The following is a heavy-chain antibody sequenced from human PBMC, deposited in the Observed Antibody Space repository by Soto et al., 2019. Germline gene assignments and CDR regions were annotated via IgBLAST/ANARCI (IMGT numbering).Heavy chain of an antibody. CDR2: INAGNGNT. D-gene: IGHD4-17*01. V-gene: IGHV1-3*01. CDR1: GYTFTSYA. Sequence: ASVKVSCKASGYTFTSYALHWVRQAPGQRLEWMGWINAGNGNTKYSQKFQGRVTITRDTSASTAYMELSSLRSEDTAVYYCARGDYGDHDDASDSWGQGTMVTVSS. CDR3: ARGDYGDHDDASDS. J-gene: IGHJ3*02.